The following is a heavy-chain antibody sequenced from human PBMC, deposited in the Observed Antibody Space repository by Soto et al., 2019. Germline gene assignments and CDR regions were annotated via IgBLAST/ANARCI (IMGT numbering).Heavy chain of an antibody. Sequence: PSETLSLTCTVSGGSISSGGYYWSWIRQHPGKGLEWIGYIYYSGSTYYNPSLKSRVTISVDTSKNQFSLKLSSVTAADTAVYYCARVAPRDYFDYWGQGTLVTVSS. D-gene: IGHD6-6*01. CDR2: IYYSGST. CDR1: GGSISSGGYY. CDR3: ARVAPRDYFDY. V-gene: IGHV4-31*03. J-gene: IGHJ4*02.